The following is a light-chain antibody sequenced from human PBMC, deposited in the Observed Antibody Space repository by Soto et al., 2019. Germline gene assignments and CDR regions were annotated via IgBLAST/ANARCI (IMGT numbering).Light chain of an antibody. CDR3: GTWDASLGAWV. V-gene: IGLV1-51*01. CDR1: SSNIGNNY. Sequence: QPVLTQPPSVSAAPGQKVTISCSGSSSNIGNNYVSWYQQLPGAAPRLLILDDSERPSGIPDRFSGSKSGTSATLGITGLQTGDEGDYYCGTWDASLGAWVFGGGTKLTVL. J-gene: IGLJ3*02. CDR2: DDS.